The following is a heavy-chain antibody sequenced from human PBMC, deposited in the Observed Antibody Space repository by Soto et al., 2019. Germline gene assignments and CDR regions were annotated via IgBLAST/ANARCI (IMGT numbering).Heavy chain of an antibody. CDR2: IWYDGSNK. J-gene: IGHJ6*02. V-gene: IGHV3-33*01. D-gene: IGHD1-26*01. CDR1: GFTFSSYG. Sequence: QVQLVESGGGVVQPGRSLRLSCAASGFTFSSYGMHWVRQAPGKGLEWVAVIWYDGSNKYYADSVKGRFTISRDNSKNTLYLQMNSLRAEDTAVYYCARVWDSVRSMGVWGQGTTVTVSS. CDR3: ARVWDSVRSMGV.